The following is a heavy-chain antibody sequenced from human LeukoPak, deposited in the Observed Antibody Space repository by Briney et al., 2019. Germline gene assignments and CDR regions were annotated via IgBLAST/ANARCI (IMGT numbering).Heavy chain of an antibody. CDR2: ISTDSLTI. CDR3: ARKALTGSHSGPFDI. CDR1: GFTFSHYT. Sequence: SGGSLRLSCAASGFTFSHYTMNWIRQAPGKGLEWISSISTDSLTIKYADFLSGQFTISRDNAENLLSLQMSSLRAEDTAVYSCARKALTGSHSGPFDIWGQGTFVTVSS. J-gene: IGHJ3*02. V-gene: IGHV3-48*04. D-gene: IGHD7-27*01.